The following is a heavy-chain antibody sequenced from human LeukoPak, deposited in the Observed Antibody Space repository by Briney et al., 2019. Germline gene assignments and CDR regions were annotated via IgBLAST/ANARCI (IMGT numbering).Heavy chain of an antibody. D-gene: IGHD3-10*01. CDR1: GGSISSSSYY. Sequence: LSLTCTVSGGSISSSSYYWGWIRQPPGKGLEWVSYISSSSSTIYYADSVKGRFTISRDNSKDTLYLQINSLRAEDTAVYYCAKDRGYWGQGTLLTVSS. J-gene: IGHJ4*02. CDR3: AKDRGY. V-gene: IGHV3-11*01. CDR2: ISSSSSTI.